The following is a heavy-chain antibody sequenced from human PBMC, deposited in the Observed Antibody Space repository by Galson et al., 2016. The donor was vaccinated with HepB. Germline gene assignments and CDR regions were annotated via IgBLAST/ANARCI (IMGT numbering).Heavy chain of an antibody. J-gene: IGHJ3*02. V-gene: IGHV1-46*01. CDR1: GYTFTHYY. CDR2: IIPSGGGT. CDR3: ARGGYYSSGWYDAFDI. Sequence: SVKVACKASGYTFTHYYVHWVRQAPGQGLEWMGVIIPSGGGTSYAQRFQGRVNLTRDTPTNTVYMDLSSLRSEDTAVYYCARGGYYSSGWYDAFDIWGQGTMVTVSS. D-gene: IGHD6-19*01.